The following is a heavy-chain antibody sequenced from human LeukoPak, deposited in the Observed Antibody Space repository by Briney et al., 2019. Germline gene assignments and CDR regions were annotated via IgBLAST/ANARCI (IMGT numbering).Heavy chain of an antibody. Sequence: GGSLRLSCAASGFTFSIYSMNWVRQAPGKGLERVSYISISSTIYYANSVKGRFTISRDNAKNSLYLQMNSLRAEDTAAYYFASDLSVIVRGGRQNWFDPWGGGTLV. CDR2: ISISSTI. D-gene: IGHD3-16*02. CDR1: GFTFSIYS. CDR3: ASDLSVIVRGGRQNWFDP. V-gene: IGHV3-48*01. J-gene: IGHJ5*02.